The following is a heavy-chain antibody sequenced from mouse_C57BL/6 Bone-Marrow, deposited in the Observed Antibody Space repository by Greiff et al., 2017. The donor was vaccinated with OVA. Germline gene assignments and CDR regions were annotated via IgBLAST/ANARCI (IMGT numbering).Heavy chain of an antibody. CDR2: IDPEDGDT. D-gene: IGHD2-1*01. Sequence: VQLQQSGAELVRPGASVKLSCTASGFNIKDYYMHWVKQRPEQGLEWIGRIDPEDGDTEYAPKFQGKATMTADTSSNTAYLQLSSLTSEDTAVYYCTTDGNFGVYFDYGGQGTTLTVSS. J-gene: IGHJ2*01. V-gene: IGHV14-1*01. CDR1: GFNIKDYY. CDR3: TTDGNFGVYFDY.